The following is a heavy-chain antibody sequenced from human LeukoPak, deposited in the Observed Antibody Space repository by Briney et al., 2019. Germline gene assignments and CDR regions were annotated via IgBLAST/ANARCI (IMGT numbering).Heavy chain of an antibody. J-gene: IGHJ6*02. V-gene: IGHV4-30-2*01. D-gene: IGHD3-10*01. Sequence: SQALSLTCAVSGGSISSGGYSWSWIRQPPGKGLEWIGYIYHSGSTYYNPSLKSRVTISVDRSKNQFSLKLSSVTAADTAVYYCARGDYGSGSSRGYYYYGMDVWGQGTTVTVSS. CDR3: ARGDYGSGSSRGYYYYGMDV. CDR1: GGSISSGGYS. CDR2: IYHSGST.